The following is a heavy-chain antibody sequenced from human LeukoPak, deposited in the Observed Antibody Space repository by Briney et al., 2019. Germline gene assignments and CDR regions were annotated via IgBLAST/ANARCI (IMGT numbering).Heavy chain of an antibody. J-gene: IGHJ4*02. CDR3: ARGGPYCGGDCYYFDF. CDR2: INPSGGTT. D-gene: IGHD2-21*02. Sequence: GASVKVSCKASGYTFTSYYMHWVRQAPGQGLEWVGKINPSGGTTTYAQKFQGRVTMARDTPTSTVYMELSSLISEDTAVYYCARGGPYCGGDCYYFDFWGQGTLVTVSS. CDR1: GYTFTSYY. V-gene: IGHV1-46*01.